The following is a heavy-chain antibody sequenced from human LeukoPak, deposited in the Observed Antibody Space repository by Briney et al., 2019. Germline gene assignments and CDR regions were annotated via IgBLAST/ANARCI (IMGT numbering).Heavy chain of an antibody. D-gene: IGHD6-6*01. CDR3: AKARGGIAARPDSY. V-gene: IGHV3-23*01. J-gene: IGHJ4*02. CDR2: ISGSGGST. Sequence: GESLKISCKGSGYSFTSYWIGWVRQAPGKGLEWVSAISGSGGSTYYADSVKGRFTISRDNSKNTLYLQMNSLRAEDTAVYYCAKARGGIAARPDSYWGQGTLVTVSS. CDR1: GYSFTSYW.